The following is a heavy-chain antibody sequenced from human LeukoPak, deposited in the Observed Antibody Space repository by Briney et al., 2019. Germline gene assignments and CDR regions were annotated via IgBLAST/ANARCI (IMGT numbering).Heavy chain of an antibody. D-gene: IGHD3-22*01. CDR3: AKVRSITMIVVVIPHFDY. V-gene: IGHV3-23*01. Sequence: GGSLRLSCAASGFTFSSYAMSWVRQAPGKGLEWVSAISGSGGSTYYADSVKGRFTISRDNSKNTLYLQMNSLRAEDTAVYYCAKVRSITMIVVVIPHFDYWGQGTLVTVSS. CDR2: ISGSGGST. J-gene: IGHJ4*02. CDR1: GFTFSSYA.